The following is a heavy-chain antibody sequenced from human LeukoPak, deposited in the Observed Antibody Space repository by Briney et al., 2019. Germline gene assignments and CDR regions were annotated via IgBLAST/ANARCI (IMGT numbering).Heavy chain of an antibody. CDR1: GFTFDDYA. CDR2: ISWNSGSV. V-gene: IGHV3-9*01. Sequence: PGGSLRLSCAVSGFTFDDYAVHWVRQAPGKGLEWVSGISWNSGSVGYADSVKGRFTISRDNAKNSLYLQMNSLRAEDTAVYYCARAPPIDYWGQGTLVTVSS. CDR3: ARAPPIDY. J-gene: IGHJ4*02.